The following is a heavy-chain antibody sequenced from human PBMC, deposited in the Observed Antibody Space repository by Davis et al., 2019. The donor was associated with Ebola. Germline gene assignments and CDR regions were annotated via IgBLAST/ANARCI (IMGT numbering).Heavy chain of an antibody. CDR3: ARGGVVVTVFSFDY. V-gene: IGHV4-61*01. J-gene: IGHJ4*02. CDR2: IYYSGST. CDR1: GGSVSSGTYY. Sequence: MPGGSLRLSCSVSGGSVSSGTYYWSWIRQSPGKGLEWIGYIYYSGSTNYNPSLKSRVTISVDTSKNQFSLKLSSVIAADTAVYYCARGGVVVTVFSFDYWGQGTLVTVSS. D-gene: IGHD2-21*02.